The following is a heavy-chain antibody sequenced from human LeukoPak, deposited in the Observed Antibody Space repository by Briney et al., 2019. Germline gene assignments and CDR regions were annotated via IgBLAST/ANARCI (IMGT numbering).Heavy chain of an antibody. V-gene: IGHV4-30-4*08. CDR3: AREVVEYQLLNLFDY. J-gene: IGHJ4*02. CDR2: IYYSEST. CDR1: GGSISSGDYY. D-gene: IGHD2-2*01. Sequence: SETLSLTCTVSGGSISSGDYYWSWIRQPPGKGLEWIGYIYYSESTYYNPSPKSRVTISVDTSKNQFSLKLSSVTAADTAVYYCAREVVEYQLLNLFDYWGQGTLVTVSS.